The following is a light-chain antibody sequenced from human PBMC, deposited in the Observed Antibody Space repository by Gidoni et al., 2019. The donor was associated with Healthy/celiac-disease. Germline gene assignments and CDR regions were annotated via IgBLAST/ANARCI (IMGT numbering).Light chain of an antibody. CDR2: EVS. J-gene: IGLJ2*01. V-gene: IGLV2-14*01. CDR1: SSDVGGYNY. CDR3: SSYTSSSTVV. Sequence: QSALTQPASVSGSPGPSITISCTGTSSDVGGYNYVSWSQQHPGKAPKLMIYEVSNRPSGVSNRFSGSKSGNTASLTIAGLQAEDEADYYCSSYTSSSTVVFGGGTKLTVL.